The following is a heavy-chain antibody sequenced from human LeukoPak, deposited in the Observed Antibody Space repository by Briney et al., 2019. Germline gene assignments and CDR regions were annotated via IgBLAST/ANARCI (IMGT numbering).Heavy chain of an antibody. V-gene: IGHV1-24*01. CDR1: GYTLTELS. J-gene: IGHJ4*02. D-gene: IGHD2-2*01. CDR3: ATGVVVVPAAIAVLFDY. CDR2: FDPEDGET. Sequence: ASVKVPCKVSGYTLTELSMHWVRQAPGKGLEWMGGFDPEDGETIYAQKFQGRVTMTEDTSTDTAYMELSSLRSEDTAVYYCATGVVVVPAAIAVLFDYWGQGTLVTVSS.